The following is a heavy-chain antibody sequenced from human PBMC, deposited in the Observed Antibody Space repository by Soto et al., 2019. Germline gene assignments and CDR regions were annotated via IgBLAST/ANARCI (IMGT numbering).Heavy chain of an antibody. CDR2: INHSGST. D-gene: IGHD3-10*01. CDR3: ARISFGYGSGSYNGYYYYGMDV. CDR1: GGSFSGYY. V-gene: IGHV4-34*01. Sequence: QVQLQQWGAGLLKPSETLSLTCAVYGGSFSGYYWSWIRQPPGKGLEWIGEINHSGSTNYNPPLKSRVTISVDTSKNQFSLKLSSVTAADTAVYYCARISFGYGSGSYNGYYYYGMDVWGQGTTVTVSS. J-gene: IGHJ6*02.